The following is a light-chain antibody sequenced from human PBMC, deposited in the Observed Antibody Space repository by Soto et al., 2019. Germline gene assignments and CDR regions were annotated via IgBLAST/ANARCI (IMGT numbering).Light chain of an antibody. V-gene: IGLV1-51*01. CDR1: TSNIGNNY. CDR3: GTWDSSLSAVV. J-gene: IGLJ2*01. CDR2: DNN. Sequence: QSVLTQPPSVSAAPGQKVTISCSGTTSNIGNNYVFWYQQLPGTAPKLLIYDNNERPSGIPDRFSGSKAGTSATLDITGLQTGDEADYYCGTWDSSLSAVVFGGVTKLTVL.